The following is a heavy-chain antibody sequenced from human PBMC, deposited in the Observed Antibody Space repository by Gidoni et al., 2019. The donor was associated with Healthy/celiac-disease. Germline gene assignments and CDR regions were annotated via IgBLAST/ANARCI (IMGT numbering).Heavy chain of an antibody. Sequence: QAQLQESGPALVKPSETLSLTCAVAGYSTCSGYYWGWIRQPPGKGLEWIGSIYHSGSTYYNPSLKSRVTISVDTSKNQFSLKLSSVTAADTAVYYCARERSGWPGGWFDPWGQGTLVTVSS. CDR3: ARERSGWPGGWFDP. CDR2: IYHSGST. D-gene: IGHD6-19*01. J-gene: IGHJ5*02. V-gene: IGHV4-38-2*02. CDR1: GYSTCSGYY.